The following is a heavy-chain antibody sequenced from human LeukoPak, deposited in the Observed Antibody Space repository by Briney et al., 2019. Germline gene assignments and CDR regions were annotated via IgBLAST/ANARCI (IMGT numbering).Heavy chain of an antibody. Sequence: GESLKISCKGSGYSFTSYWIGWVRQMPGKGLECMGIIYPGGSHSIYSPSFQGQVIISADKSISTAYLRWSSLKASDTAMYYCARLGGSWVGFDYWGQGTLVTVSS. CDR1: GYSFTSYW. CDR2: IYPGGSHS. J-gene: IGHJ4*02. CDR3: ARLGGSWVGFDY. D-gene: IGHD2-15*01. V-gene: IGHV5-51*01.